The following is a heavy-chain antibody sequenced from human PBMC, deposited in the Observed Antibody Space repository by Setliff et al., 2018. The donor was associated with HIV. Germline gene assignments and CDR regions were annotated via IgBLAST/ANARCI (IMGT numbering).Heavy chain of an antibody. V-gene: IGHV4-39*01. J-gene: IGHJ5*02. Sequence: LSLTCSVSGVSINRTDHYWGWIRQSPGKSLEWIGSVSQSGSTYYNPSLKSRITISVDRSKNLFSLKLISVTAADQGVYYCARVPVPGANWFDPWGLGTLVTSPQ. CDR1: GVSINRTDHY. CDR2: VSQSGST. CDR3: ARVPVPGANWFDP.